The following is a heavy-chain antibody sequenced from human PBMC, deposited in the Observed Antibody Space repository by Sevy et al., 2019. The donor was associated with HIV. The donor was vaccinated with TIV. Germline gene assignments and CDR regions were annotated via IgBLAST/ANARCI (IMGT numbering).Heavy chain of an antibody. D-gene: IGHD3-10*01. J-gene: IGHJ6*02. V-gene: IGHV3-7*01. CDR3: AKSYSCSGTSYGMDL. CDR1: GFTFSTYS. Sequence: GGYLRLSCATSGFTFSTYSMSWVRQAPGKGLEWVANIRQDGSEKYYVDSVRGRFTISRDNAKNSLFLQLNSLRADDSAIYYCAKSYSCSGTSYGMDLWGRGTTVTVSS. CDR2: IRQDGSEK.